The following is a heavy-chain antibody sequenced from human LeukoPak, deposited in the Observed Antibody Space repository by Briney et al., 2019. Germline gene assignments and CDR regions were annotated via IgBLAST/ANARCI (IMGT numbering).Heavy chain of an antibody. D-gene: IGHD4-17*01. CDR1: GYTFSDYF. V-gene: IGHV1-2*06. CDR2: INPYSGYT. J-gene: IGHJ4*02. CDR3: AKEHITTVTPGDC. Sequence: ASVKISCKASGYTFSDYFIHWVRQAPGQGLEWMGRINPYSGYTNYAQKLHGRVTMTRDSSVRTAYMEVSSLTSDDTAIYYCAKEHITTVTPGDCWGQGTLLTVSS.